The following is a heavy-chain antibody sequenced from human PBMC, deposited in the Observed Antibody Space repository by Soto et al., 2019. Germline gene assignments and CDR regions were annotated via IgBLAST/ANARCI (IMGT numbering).Heavy chain of an antibody. J-gene: IGHJ6*02. CDR3: ARSFLENFYYYYYGMDV. V-gene: IGHV1-69*01. D-gene: IGHD3-3*01. CDR1: GGTFSSYA. CDR2: IIPIFGTA. Sequence: QVQLVQSGAEVKKPGSSVKVSCKASGGTFSSYAISWVRQAPGQGLEWMGGIIPIFGTANYAQKFQGRVTITADESTSTAYMELSSLSSEDTAVYYCARSFLENFYYYYYGMDVWGQGTTVTVSS.